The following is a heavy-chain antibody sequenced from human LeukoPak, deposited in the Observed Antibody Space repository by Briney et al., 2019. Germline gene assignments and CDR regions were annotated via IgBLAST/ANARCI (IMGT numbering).Heavy chain of an antibody. CDR1: GGSFSGYY. V-gene: IGHV4-34*01. J-gene: IGHJ3*02. Sequence: PSETLSLTCAVYGGSFSGYYWSWIRQPPGKGLEWIGEINHSGSTNYNPSLKSRVTISVDASKNQFSLKLRSVTAADTAVYYCARPNFGGSWTDAFDIWGRGTMVTVSS. CDR3: ARPNFGGSWTDAFDI. D-gene: IGHD6-13*01. CDR2: INHSGST.